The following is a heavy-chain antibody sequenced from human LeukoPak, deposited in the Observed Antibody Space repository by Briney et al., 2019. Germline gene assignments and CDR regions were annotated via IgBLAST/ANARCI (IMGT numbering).Heavy chain of an antibody. D-gene: IGHD5-24*01. J-gene: IGHJ4*02. V-gene: IGHV5-51*01. Sequence: GESLKISCNGSGYSFTSYWIGWVRHMPGKGLGWMGIIYPGDSDTRYSPSFQGQVTTSADKSISTAYLQWSSLKASDTAMYYCARRDRDGYNFDYWGQGTLVTVSS. CDR2: IYPGDSDT. CDR1: GYSFTSYW. CDR3: ARRDRDGYNFDY.